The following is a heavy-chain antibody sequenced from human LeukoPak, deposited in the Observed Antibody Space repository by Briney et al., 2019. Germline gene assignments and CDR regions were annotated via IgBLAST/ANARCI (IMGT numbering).Heavy chain of an antibody. V-gene: IGHV3-74*01. J-gene: IGHJ6*03. CDR3: ARDTRAGIVVPYYYYYMDV. CDR2: INSDGSST. Sequence: GGSLRLSCAASGFTFSSYWMHWVRQAPGKGLVWVSRINSDGSSTSYADSVKGRFTISRDNAKNTLYLQMNSLRAEDTAVYYCARDTRAGIVVPYYYYYMDVWGKGTTVTVSS. CDR1: GFTFSSYW. D-gene: IGHD2-15*01.